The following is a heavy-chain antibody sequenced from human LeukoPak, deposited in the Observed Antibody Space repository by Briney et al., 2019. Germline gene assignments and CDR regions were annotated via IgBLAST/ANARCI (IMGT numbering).Heavy chain of an antibody. V-gene: IGHV3-11*01. J-gene: IGHJ3*02. CDR1: GFIFSDYH. Sequence: PGESLRLSCAPSGFIFSDYHMSWVRQAPGKGPEWVSYITDSGNEIYYADSVKGRFTISRDNAKNSLFLQMNSLRAEDTAVYYCARLSHYAFDMWGQGAVVTVSS. CDR3: ARLSHYAFDM. CDR2: ITDSGNEI.